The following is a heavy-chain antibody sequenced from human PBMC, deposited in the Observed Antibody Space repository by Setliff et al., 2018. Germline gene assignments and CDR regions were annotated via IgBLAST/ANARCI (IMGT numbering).Heavy chain of an antibody. Sequence: SETLSLTCAVSGFSISSGYYWGWIRQPPGKGLEWIVNIHHSGKAYYNPSLKSRVTMSVDTSKNHVSLKLYSVTASDTAVYYCARTSTARYVDLWGRGTLVTVSS. CDR3: ARTSTARYVDL. CDR1: GFSISSGYY. CDR2: IHHSGKA. V-gene: IGHV4-38-2*01. D-gene: IGHD2-2*01. J-gene: IGHJ2*01.